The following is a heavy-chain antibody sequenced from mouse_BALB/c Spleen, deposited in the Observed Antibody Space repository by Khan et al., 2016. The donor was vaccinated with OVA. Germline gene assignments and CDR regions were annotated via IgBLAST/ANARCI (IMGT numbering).Heavy chain of an antibody. CDR3: AREAPNWDFSFAY. D-gene: IGHD4-1*01. V-gene: IGHV1S136*01. CDR2: INPHNDGT. CDR1: GYTFTNYV. J-gene: IGHJ3*01. Sequence: VRLQQSGPELVKPGASVKMSCKASGYTFTNYVTHWVKQKPGQGLEWIGYINPHNDGTRFHEKFKGKATLTSDKSSSTAYMELSSLTSEDSAVYYCAREAPNWDFSFAYWGQGTLVTVSA.